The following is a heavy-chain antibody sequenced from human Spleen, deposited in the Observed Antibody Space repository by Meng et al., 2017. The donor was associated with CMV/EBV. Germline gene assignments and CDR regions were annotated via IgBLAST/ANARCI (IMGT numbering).Heavy chain of an antibody. CDR1: GYSFINYW. Sequence: SGYSFINYWIGWVRQMPGKGLEWMGIIYPGDSDTRYSPSFQGQVTISADKSISTAYLQWSSLKASDTAMYYCAKRDSSGYPTYHFDYWGQGTLVTVSS. CDR3: AKRDSSGYPTYHFDY. V-gene: IGHV5-51*01. D-gene: IGHD3-22*01. CDR2: IYPGDSDT. J-gene: IGHJ4*02.